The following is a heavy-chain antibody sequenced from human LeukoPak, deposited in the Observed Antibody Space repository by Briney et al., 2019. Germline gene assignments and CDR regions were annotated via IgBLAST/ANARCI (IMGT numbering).Heavy chain of an antibody. CDR3: ARDTDFSIDY. Sequence: DSVKVSCKAPGYTFTNYGIAWVRQAPGQGLEWMGWINTRSGDAQLAHSLQARVTMTTDTSTSTASMELGSLGSDDTAVYYCARDTDFSIDYWGQGSLVTVSS. V-gene: IGHV1-18*01. CDR1: GYTFTNYG. CDR2: INTRSGDA. D-gene: IGHD2/OR15-2a*01. J-gene: IGHJ4*02.